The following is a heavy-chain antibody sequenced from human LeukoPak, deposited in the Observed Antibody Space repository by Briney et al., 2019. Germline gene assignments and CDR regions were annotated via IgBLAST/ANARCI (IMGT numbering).Heavy chain of an antibody. Sequence: SETLSLTCAVYGGSFSGYYWSWIRQPPGKGLEWIGEINHSGSTNYNPSLKSRVTISVDTSKNQFSLKLSSVTAADTAVYYCARGYYYDSNGYYYARHDYWGQGTLVTVSS. CDR2: INHSGST. D-gene: IGHD3-22*01. CDR3: ARGYYYDSNGYYYARHDY. J-gene: IGHJ4*02. CDR1: GGSFSGYY. V-gene: IGHV4-34*01.